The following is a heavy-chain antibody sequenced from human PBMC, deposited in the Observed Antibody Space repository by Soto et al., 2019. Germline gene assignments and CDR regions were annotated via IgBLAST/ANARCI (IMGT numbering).Heavy chain of an antibody. D-gene: IGHD3-3*01. V-gene: IGHV3-64D*06. CDR1: GFTFLSYA. CDR2: ISSDGDST. J-gene: IGHJ5*02. Sequence: GGSLRLSCSASGFTFLSYAMHWVRQAPGKGLEYVSAISSDGDSTYYADSVKGRFTISRDNSRNTLFLQMIRLRPDDTAVYYCAKDGEGNWFDPWGQGSLVTAPQ. CDR3: AKDGEGNWFDP.